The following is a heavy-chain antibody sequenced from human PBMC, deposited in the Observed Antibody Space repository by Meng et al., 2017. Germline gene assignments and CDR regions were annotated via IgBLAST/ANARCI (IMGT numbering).Heavy chain of an antibody. D-gene: IGHD6-6*01. CDR2: IYSGGST. Sequence: EVRLVECGGGVVEPGGSLRLSRAASEFPVSSNYMSGVRQAPGKGLEWVLVIYSGGSTYYADSVKGRFTISRDNSKNTLYLQMNSLRAEDTAVYYCARESMYNWFDPWGQGTLVTVSS. J-gene: IGHJ5*02. V-gene: IGHV3-66*02. CDR1: EFPVSSNY. CDR3: ARESMYNWFDP.